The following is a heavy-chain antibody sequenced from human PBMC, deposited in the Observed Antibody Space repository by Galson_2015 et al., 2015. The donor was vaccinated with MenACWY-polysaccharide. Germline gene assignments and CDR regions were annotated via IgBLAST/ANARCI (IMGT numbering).Heavy chain of an antibody. D-gene: IGHD2-2*01. V-gene: IGHV3-30*02. J-gene: IGHJ5*01. CDR2: IRNDGSDK. CDR3: AKDSIIPASDADS. CDR1: GFTFSSYG. Sequence: SLRLSCAASGFTFSSYGMNWVRQAPGKGLKWVAYIRNDGSDKYYADSVKGRFTISRDNSKNTLYLQMDSLRAEDTAVYYCAKDSIIPASDADSLGHGTMVTV.